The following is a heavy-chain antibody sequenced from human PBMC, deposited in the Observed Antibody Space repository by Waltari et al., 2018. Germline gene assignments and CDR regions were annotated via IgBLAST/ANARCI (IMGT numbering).Heavy chain of an antibody. CDR2: IRPDDSER. CDR1: GFDFSNQW. V-gene: IGHV3-7*01. CDR3: ARDWAYGFDV. J-gene: IGHJ3*01. Sequence: EVRLVESGGGLVQPGGSLRLSCTASGFDFSNQWMSWVSQAPGKGPEWVANIRPDDSERFYVDSVKGRFTISRDNAKKSLYLQRNSLRVEDTALYYCARDWAYGFDVWGQGTTVSVSS. D-gene: IGHD7-27*01.